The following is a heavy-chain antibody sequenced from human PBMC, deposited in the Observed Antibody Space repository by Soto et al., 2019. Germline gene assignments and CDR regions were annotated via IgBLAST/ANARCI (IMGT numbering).Heavy chain of an antibody. CDR3: ARDASPTYYDFWSGYSNGHYFDY. CDR2: IYYSGST. Sequence: QVQLQESGPGLVKPSQTLSLTCTVSGGSISSGGYYWSWIRQHPGKGLEWIGYIYYSGSTYYNPSLKCRVTISVDTSKNQFSLKLSSVTAADTAVYYCARDASPTYYDFWSGYSNGHYFDYWGQGTLVTVSS. J-gene: IGHJ4*02. V-gene: IGHV4-31*03. D-gene: IGHD3-3*01. CDR1: GGSISSGGYY.